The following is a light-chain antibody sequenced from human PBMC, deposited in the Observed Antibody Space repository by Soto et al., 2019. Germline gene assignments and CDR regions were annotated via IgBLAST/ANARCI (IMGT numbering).Light chain of an antibody. CDR3: SSYTDSTNYV. CDR1: SSDVGTRNF. CDR2: QVT. J-gene: IGLJ1*01. Sequence: QSALTQPASVSGSPGQSITISCTGTSSDVGTRNFVSWYQQHPGKAPKLMIYQVTNRPSGVSNRFPGSKSGNTASLTISGLQAEDEADYYCSSYTDSTNYVFGTGTKVTVL. V-gene: IGLV2-14*01.